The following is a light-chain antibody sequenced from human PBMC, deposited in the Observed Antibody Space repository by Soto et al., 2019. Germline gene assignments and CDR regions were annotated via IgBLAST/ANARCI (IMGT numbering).Light chain of an antibody. Sequence: DIQLTQSPSAVSASVGDRVTITCRATHDVSSWVAWYQQKAAAAPKLLIYGASTLQSGVPSRFICSGSETDFNITITNLERDVCTTYFCQQAGSIPSFGQGTRL. J-gene: IGKJ5*01. CDR2: GAS. CDR1: HDVSSW. CDR3: QQAGSIPS. V-gene: IGKV1-12*02.